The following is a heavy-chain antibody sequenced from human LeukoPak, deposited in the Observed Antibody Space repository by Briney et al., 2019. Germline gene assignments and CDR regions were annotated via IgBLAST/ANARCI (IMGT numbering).Heavy chain of an antibody. CDR1: GGSISRFY. J-gene: IGHJ3*02. CDR2: IYHSGST. Sequence: SETLSLTCTVSGGSISRFYWSWIRQPPGKGLEWIGYIYHSGSTNYNPSLKSRVIISVDTSKNQFSLKLSSVTAADTAVYYCARHYKVLNRAFDIWGQGTMVTVSS. CDR3: ARHYKVLNRAFDI. D-gene: IGHD1-1*01. V-gene: IGHV4-59*08.